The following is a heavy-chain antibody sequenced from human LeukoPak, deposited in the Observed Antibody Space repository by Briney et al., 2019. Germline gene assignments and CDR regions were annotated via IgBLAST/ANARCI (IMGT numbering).Heavy chain of an antibody. Sequence: GASVKVSCKASGYTFTSYGISWVRQAPGQGLEWMGWISAYNGNTNYAQKLQGRVTMTTDTSTSTAYMELRSLRSDDTAVYYCARVYYDFWSGYYTGMFDYWGQGTLVTVSS. CDR1: GYTFTSYG. J-gene: IGHJ4*02. V-gene: IGHV1-18*01. CDR2: ISAYNGNT. D-gene: IGHD3-3*01. CDR3: ARVYYDFWSGYYTGMFDY.